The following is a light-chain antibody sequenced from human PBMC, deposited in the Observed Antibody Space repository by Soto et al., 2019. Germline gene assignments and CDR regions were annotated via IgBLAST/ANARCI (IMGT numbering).Light chain of an antibody. CDR3: QQYNNWPPIT. J-gene: IGKJ5*01. Sequence: ETVMTQSPATLSVSPWERVTLSCRASQSVSSNLVWYQQKPGQAPRLLIYGASTRATGVPARFSGSGSGTEFTLTISSLQFEDFAAYYCQQYNNWPPITFGQGTRLEIK. CDR2: GAS. CDR1: QSVSSN. V-gene: IGKV3D-15*01.